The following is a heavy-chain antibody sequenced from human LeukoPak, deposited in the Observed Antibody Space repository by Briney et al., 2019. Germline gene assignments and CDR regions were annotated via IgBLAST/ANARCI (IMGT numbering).Heavy chain of an antibody. J-gene: IGHJ4*02. D-gene: IGHD3-10*01. CDR3: ARDQAPRGIDY. CDR1: GYTFSKYG. Sequence: ASVKVSCKASGYTFSKYGITWVRQAPGQGLEWMAWISPYNGNTNYAQRLQGRVTVTTDTSTTTAYMELRRLRSDDTAVYYCARDQAPRGIDYWGQGTLVTVSS. CDR2: ISPYNGNT. V-gene: IGHV1-18*01.